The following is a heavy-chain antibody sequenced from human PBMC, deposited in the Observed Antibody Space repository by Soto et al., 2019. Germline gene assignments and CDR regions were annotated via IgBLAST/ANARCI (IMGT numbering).Heavy chain of an antibody. CDR2: AHYSGST. CDR1: GVRLSSHY. Sequence: SETLSLTCSVSGVRLSSHYWNWILQPPGKGLEWIGYAHYSGSTNSDSSLKSRVTISLDTSNNQFSLRLTSVTAADTALYFCARDIGSYDILPGHNSHAFDVWGQGTMVTVSS. D-gene: IGHD3-9*01. J-gene: IGHJ3*01. CDR3: ARDIGSYDILPGHNSHAFDV. V-gene: IGHV4-59*11.